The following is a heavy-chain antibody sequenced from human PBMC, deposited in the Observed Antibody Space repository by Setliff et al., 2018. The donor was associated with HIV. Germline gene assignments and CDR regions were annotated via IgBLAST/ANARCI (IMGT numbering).Heavy chain of an antibody. CDR3: AGPRGDEAFDI. D-gene: IGHD3-10*01. V-gene: IGHV1-69*10. CDR2: FIPILDIT. J-gene: IGHJ3*02. CDR1: GDTSSTYA. Sequence: SVKVSCKASGDTSSTYAINWVRQAPGQGLECMGQFIPILDITNYAQKFQGRVTITADKSTNTMYMEITSLTSEDTAVYYCAGPRGDEAFDIWGQGTMVTVSS.